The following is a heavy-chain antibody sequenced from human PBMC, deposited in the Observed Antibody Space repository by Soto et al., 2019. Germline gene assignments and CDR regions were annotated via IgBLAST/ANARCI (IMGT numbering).Heavy chain of an antibody. Sequence: GGSLRLSCAASGFTVSSNYMSWVRQAPGKGLEWVSVIYSGGSTYYADSVKGRFTISRDNSKNTLYLQMNSLRAEDTAVYYCARETGGCSSTSCHRYYYYYYGMDVWGQGTTVTVSS. J-gene: IGHJ6*02. D-gene: IGHD2-2*02. CDR1: GFTVSSNY. V-gene: IGHV3-53*05. CDR3: ARETGGCSSTSCHRYYYYYYGMDV. CDR2: IYSGGST.